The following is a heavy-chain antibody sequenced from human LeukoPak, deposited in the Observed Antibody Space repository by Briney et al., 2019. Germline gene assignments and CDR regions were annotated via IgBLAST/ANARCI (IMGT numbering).Heavy chain of an antibody. V-gene: IGHV4-61*01. J-gene: IGHJ6*02. CDR1: GGSLSGDNYY. CDR3: ARQMLEANYYYYGMDV. CDR2: IYYSGST. D-gene: IGHD2-8*01. Sequence: SETLSLTCTPSGGSLSGDNYYWSWIRQPPGKGLEWIGYIYYSGSTNYNPSLKSRVTISVDTSKNQFSLKLSSVTAADTAVYYCARQMLEANYYYYGMDVWGQGTTVTVSS.